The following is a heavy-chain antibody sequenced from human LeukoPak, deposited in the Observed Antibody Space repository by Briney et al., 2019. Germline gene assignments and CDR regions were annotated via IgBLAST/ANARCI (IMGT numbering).Heavy chain of an antibody. CDR3: AKEKYSYGNYYYYMDV. J-gene: IGHJ6*03. V-gene: IGHV3-48*03. D-gene: IGHD5-18*01. CDR1: GFTFSSYE. CDR2: ISSSGSTI. Sequence: GGSLRLSCAASGFTFSSYEMNWVRQAPGKGLEWVSYISSSGSTIYYADSVKGRFTISRDNSKNPLYLQMNSLRAEDTALYYCAKEKYSYGNYYYYMDVWGKGTTVTVSS.